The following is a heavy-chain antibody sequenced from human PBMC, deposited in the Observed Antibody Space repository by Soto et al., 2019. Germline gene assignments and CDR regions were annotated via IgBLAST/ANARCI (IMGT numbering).Heavy chain of an antibody. CDR1: GGSISSYY. D-gene: IGHD3-3*01. CDR3: ARQLRFLEWLPTHWFDP. Sequence: ETLSLTCTVSGGSISSYYWSWIRQPPGKGLGWIGYIYYSGSTNYNPSLKSRVTISVDTSKNQFSLKLSSVTAADTAVYYCARQLRFLEWLPTHWFDPWGQGTLVTVSS. J-gene: IGHJ5*02. CDR2: IYYSGST. V-gene: IGHV4-59*01.